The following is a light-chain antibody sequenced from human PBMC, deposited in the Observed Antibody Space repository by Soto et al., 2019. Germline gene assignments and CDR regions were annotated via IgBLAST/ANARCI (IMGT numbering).Light chain of an antibody. J-gene: IGKJ1*01. CDR3: QQYGTSPWT. Sequence: EIVLTQSPGTLSLSPVESATLSCRASQSVRGNYLAWYQQKVGQAPRLLIYGASSRATGVPDRFSGSGSGTDFTLTISRLEPEDFAVYFCQQYGTSPWTFGQGTKVEIK. CDR2: GAS. CDR1: QSVRGNY. V-gene: IGKV3-20*01.